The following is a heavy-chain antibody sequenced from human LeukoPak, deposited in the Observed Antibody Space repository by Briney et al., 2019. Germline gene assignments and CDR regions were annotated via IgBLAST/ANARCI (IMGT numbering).Heavy chain of an antibody. CDR3: ARAVGPFDF. Sequence: PGRSLRLSCAASGFTFSTYGMHWVRQAPGKGLEWVAVIWYDGSIKYYGDSVRGRFTISRGNSKNTLYLQMNSLRAEDTAMYYCARAVGPFDFWGPGTLVIVSS. CDR1: GFTFSTYG. V-gene: IGHV3-33*01. J-gene: IGHJ3*01. CDR2: IWYDGSIK.